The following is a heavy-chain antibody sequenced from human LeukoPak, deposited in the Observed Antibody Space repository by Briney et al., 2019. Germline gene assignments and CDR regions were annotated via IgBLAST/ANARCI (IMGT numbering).Heavy chain of an antibody. CDR1: GGSISSSNW. Sequence: SETLSLTCAVSGGSISSSNWWSWVRQPPGKGLEWIGEIYHSGSTNYNPSLKSRVTISVDKSKNQFSLKLSSVTAADTAVYYCASAEYYYDDTAGAFDIWGQGTMVTVSS. V-gene: IGHV4-4*02. CDR3: ASAEYYYDDTAGAFDI. D-gene: IGHD3-22*01. CDR2: IYHSGST. J-gene: IGHJ3*02.